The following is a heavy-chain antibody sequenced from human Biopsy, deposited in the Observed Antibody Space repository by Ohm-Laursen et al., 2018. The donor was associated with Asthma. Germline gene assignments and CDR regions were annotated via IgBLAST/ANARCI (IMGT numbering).Heavy chain of an antibody. V-gene: IGHV4-34*01. Sequence: SVTLSLTCGMYGLSSSAYYWAWNRQSAGKGLEWIGESDHRGNNNTNATLRSRVTISKAKSANEFSLKMKSVTAADTAIYYCARGPEWSGLDIWGQGTTVTVSS. CDR3: ARGPEWSGLDI. J-gene: IGHJ6*02. D-gene: IGHD3-3*01. CDR1: GLSSSAYY. CDR2: SDHRGNN.